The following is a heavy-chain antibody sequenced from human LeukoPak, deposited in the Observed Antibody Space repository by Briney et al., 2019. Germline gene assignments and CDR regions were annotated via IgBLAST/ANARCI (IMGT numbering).Heavy chain of an antibody. CDR3: ARSAYGAFDV. Sequence: PGGSLRLSCAASGFTFSSCSMNWVRQAPGKGLEWVSYISSSSATIYYADSVKGRFTISRDNAKNSLYLQMNSLGPEDTAVYYCARSAYGAFDVWGQGTMVAVSS. CDR1: GFTFSSCS. D-gene: IGHD4-17*01. J-gene: IGHJ3*01. V-gene: IGHV3-48*01. CDR2: ISSSSATI.